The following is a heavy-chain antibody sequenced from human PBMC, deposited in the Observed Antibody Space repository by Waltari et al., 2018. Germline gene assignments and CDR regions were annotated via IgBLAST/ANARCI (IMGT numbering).Heavy chain of an antibody. D-gene: IGHD3-22*01. J-gene: IGHJ4*02. CDR2: ILRCGAT. Sequence: EVQLLESGGGLAQPGGSLRLSCAASGSTFSTYAMSWVRQAPGAGVGWVARILRCGATFYADSGKGRFTISTDKSKNTLYLQMNSLRAEDTATYYCAKMFSGHYSFDYWGQGTLVTVSS. V-gene: IGHV3-23*01. CDR1: GSTFSTYA. CDR3: AKMFSGHYSFDY.